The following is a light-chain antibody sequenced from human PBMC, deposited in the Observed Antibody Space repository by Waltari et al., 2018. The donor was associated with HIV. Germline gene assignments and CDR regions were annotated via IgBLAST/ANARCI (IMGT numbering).Light chain of an antibody. Sequence: EIVMLQPPATLSVSPGERATLSCRASQSVSSKLAGYQQKPGQAARLLIYGASTRSTGIPGRFSGSESGTEFILTISSLQSEDCAVYYCQQYYKWPLTFGQGTRLEIK. J-gene: IGKJ5*01. CDR3: QQYYKWPLT. CDR2: GAS. V-gene: IGKV3D-15*01. CDR1: QSVSSK.